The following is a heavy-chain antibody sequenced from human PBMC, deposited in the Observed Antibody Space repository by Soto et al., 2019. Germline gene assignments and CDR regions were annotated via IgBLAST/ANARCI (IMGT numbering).Heavy chain of an antibody. J-gene: IGHJ4*02. V-gene: IGHV3-33*01. CDR1: GFTFSSYG. CDR2: IWYDGSNK. Sequence: GGSLRLSCAASGFTFSSYGMHWVRQAPGKGLEWVAVIWYDGSNKYYADSVKGRFTISRDNSKNTLYLQMNSLRAEDTAVYYCARDATIYGDGLEYWGQGTLVTVSS. D-gene: IGHD4-17*01. CDR3: ARDATIYGDGLEY.